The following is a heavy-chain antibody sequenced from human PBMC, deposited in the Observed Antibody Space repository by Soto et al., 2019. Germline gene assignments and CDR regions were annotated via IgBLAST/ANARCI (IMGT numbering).Heavy chain of an antibody. Sequence: EVQLVESGGGLVKPGGTLRVSCAASGITFSNVWMTWVRQAPGKGLEWVGRIKSKTDGGTTDYGAPVRGRFTISRDDSKNTLYLQMNSLKTADTAVYYCTTGSFSSSLYFVSWGQGTLVTVSS. D-gene: IGHD6-6*01. CDR1: GITFSNVW. CDR2: IKSKTDGGTT. V-gene: IGHV3-15*01. CDR3: TTGSFSSSLYFVS. J-gene: IGHJ4*02.